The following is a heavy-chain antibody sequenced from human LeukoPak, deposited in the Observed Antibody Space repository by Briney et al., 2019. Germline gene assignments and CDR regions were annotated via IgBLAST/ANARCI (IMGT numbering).Heavy chain of an antibody. D-gene: IGHD3-10*01. CDR3: ARLLGGLYYFDY. V-gene: IGHV4-4*09. Sequence: PSENLSRNCTVSGGSISSYYWSWIRQPPGKGLEWIGYIYTSGSTNYNPSLKSRVTISVDTSKNQFSLKLSSVTAADTAVYYCARLLGGLYYFDYWGQGTLVTVSS. CDR1: GGSISSYY. J-gene: IGHJ4*02. CDR2: IYTSGST.